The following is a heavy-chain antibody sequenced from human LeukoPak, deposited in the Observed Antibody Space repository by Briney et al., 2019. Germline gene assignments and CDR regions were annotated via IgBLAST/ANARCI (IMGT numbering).Heavy chain of an antibody. CDR2: IYSGGST. CDR1: GFTVSSNY. CDR3: AKGGYCSSTSCYAAQLNY. D-gene: IGHD2-2*01. Sequence: PGGSLRLSCAASGFTVSSNYMSWVRQAPGKGLEWVSVIYSGGSTYYADSVKGRFTISRDNSKNTLYLQMNSLRAEDTAVYYCAKGGYCSSTSCYAAQLNYWGQGTLVTVSS. J-gene: IGHJ4*02. V-gene: IGHV3-53*05.